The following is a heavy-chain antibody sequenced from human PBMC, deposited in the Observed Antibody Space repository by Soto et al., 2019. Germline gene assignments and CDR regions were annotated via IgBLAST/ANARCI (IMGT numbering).Heavy chain of an antibody. J-gene: IGHJ4*02. CDR1: GYNFTSYW. CDR3: ARNNRCYDRRLADY. Sequence: PGESLKTPCKSPGYNFTSYWNSWGRQMPGKGPEWMWRIERSDSYTNYSTSCQGPVTISADKSISPAYLQWSSLKASDTAMYYCARNNRCYDRRLADYWGQGTLVTVYS. V-gene: IGHV5-10-1*01. CDR2: IERSDSYT. D-gene: IGHD3-22*01.